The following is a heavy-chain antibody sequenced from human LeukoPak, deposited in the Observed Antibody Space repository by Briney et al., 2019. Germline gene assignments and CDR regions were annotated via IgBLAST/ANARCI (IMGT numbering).Heavy chain of an antibody. CDR2: IIPILGIA. CDR1: GGTFSSYA. V-gene: IGHV1-69*04. J-gene: IGHJ6*02. D-gene: IGHD6-13*01. CDR3: ARVHSSSWLDYYYHGMDV. Sequence: SVKVSCKASGGTFSSYAISWVRQAPGQGLEWMGRIIPILGIANYAQKFQGRVTITADKSTSTAYMELSSLRSEDTAVYYCARVHSSSWLDYYYHGMDVWGQGTTVTVSS.